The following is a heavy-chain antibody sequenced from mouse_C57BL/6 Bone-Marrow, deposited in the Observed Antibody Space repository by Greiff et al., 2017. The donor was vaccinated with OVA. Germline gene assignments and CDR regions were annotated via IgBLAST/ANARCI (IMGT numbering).Heavy chain of an antibody. CDR2: IDPEDGDT. D-gene: IGHD2-5*01. V-gene: IGHV14-1*01. CDR1: GFNIKDYY. Sequence: EVQLQQSGAELVRPWASVKLSCTASGFNIKDYYMHWVKQRPEQGLEWIGRIDPEDGDTEYAPKFQGKATMTADTSSNTAYLQLSSLTSEDTAVYYCTTLAYYSNSWCAYWGQGTLVTVSA. J-gene: IGHJ3*01. CDR3: TTLAYYSNSWCAY.